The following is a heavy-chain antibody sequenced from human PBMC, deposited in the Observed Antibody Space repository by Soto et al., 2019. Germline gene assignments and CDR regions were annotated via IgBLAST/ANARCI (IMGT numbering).Heavy chain of an antibody. D-gene: IGHD2-15*01. Sequence: SVKVSCKASEDTFSSHAIGWVRQAPGQGLEWMGGIIPIYGTTNYAQKFQDRVTITADTSTSTTYMELSSLRSDDTAVYYCARDLGGCSAGSCRYNWFDPWGQGTLVTVSS. V-gene: IGHV1-69*06. J-gene: IGHJ5*02. CDR2: IIPIYGTT. CDR3: ARDLGGCSAGSCRYNWFDP. CDR1: EDTFSSHA.